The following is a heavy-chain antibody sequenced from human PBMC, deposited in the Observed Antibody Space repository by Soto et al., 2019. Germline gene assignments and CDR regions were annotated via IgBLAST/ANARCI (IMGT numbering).Heavy chain of an antibody. D-gene: IGHD4-17*01. CDR1: GYTFAAFF. J-gene: IGHJ4*02. V-gene: IGHV1-2*02. CDR3: TRDPDYGDYWGYFFDY. Sequence: QVQLVQSGAEVKKPGASVKVSCKTSGYTFAAFFIHWIRQAPGQGLEWMGWINPTSGATVSEQKFQDRATMTRDTSISTAYMELRGLKSDDTAVYYCTRDPDYGDYWGYFFDYWGQGTTVSVSS. CDR2: INPTSGAT.